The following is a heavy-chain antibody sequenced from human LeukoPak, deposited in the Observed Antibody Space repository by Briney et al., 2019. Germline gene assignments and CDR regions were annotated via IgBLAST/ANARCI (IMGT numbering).Heavy chain of an antibody. CDR3: ARAPRNSSTMLDS. V-gene: IGHV1-46*01. CDR2: INPDGGST. CDR1: GYTFTSYW. Sequence: GASVKVSCKASGYTFTSYWIQWVRQAPGQGLEWMGLINPDGGSTAYAHRFQGRVIMTRGTSTSTAYMDLSSLRSEDTAVYHCARAPRNSSTMLDSWGQGTLVTVSS. D-gene: IGHD6-13*01. J-gene: IGHJ5*01.